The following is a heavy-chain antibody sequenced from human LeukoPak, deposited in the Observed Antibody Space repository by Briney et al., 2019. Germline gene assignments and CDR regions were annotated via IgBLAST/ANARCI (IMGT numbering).Heavy chain of an antibody. Sequence: GGSLRLSCAASEFSFNNFAMYWVRQAPGKGLEWLAVISYDGSIRYYADSVKGRFTISRDNSNNTLHLQMNSLRAEDTALYYCAREDNPLWFDPWGQGTLVTVSS. D-gene: IGHD1-1*01. J-gene: IGHJ5*02. CDR1: EFSFNNFA. CDR3: AREDNPLWFDP. V-gene: IGHV3-30-3*01. CDR2: ISYDGSIR.